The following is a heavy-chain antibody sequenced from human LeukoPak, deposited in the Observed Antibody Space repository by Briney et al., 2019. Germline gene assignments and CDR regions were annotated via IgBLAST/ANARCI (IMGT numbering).Heavy chain of an antibody. J-gene: IGHJ4*02. V-gene: IGHV3-33*01. CDR3: ARDQASMTTVTSYDY. Sequence: GGSLRLSCAAPGFTFSSYGRPWVRQAPGKGLEGVAVIWYDGSNKYYADSVKGRFTISRDNSKNTLYLQMNSLRAEDTAVYYCARDQASMTTVTSYDYWGQGTLVTVSS. D-gene: IGHD4-17*01. CDR1: GFTFSSYG. CDR2: IWYDGSNK.